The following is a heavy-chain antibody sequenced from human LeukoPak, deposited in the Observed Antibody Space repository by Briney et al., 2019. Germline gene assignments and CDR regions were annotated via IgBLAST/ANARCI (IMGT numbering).Heavy chain of an antibody. CDR3: ASGNYYYYYMDV. CDR1: GFTFSSYS. V-gene: IGHV3-48*04. D-gene: IGHD2-15*01. Sequence: AGGSLRLSCAASGFTFSSYSMNWVRQAPGKGLEWVSYISSSGSTIYYADSVKGRFTISRDNAKNSLYLQMNSLRAEDTAVYYCASGNYYYYYMDVWGKGTTVTVSS. J-gene: IGHJ6*03. CDR2: ISSSGSTI.